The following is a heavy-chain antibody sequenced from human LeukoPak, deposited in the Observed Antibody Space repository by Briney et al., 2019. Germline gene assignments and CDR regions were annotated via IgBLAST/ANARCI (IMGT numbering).Heavy chain of an antibody. CDR1: GFIFSDYG. V-gene: IGHV3-33*01. CDR2: ISYDGSNS. D-gene: IGHD6-6*01. CDR3: ARGYSSSSKGSFDY. Sequence: GGSLRLSCAASGFIFSDYGMYWVRQAPGKGLEWLAVISYDGSNSYYADSVKGRFTIARDNSKNTLNLQMNSLRAEDTAVYYCARGYSSSSKGSFDYWGQGTLVTVSS. J-gene: IGHJ4*02.